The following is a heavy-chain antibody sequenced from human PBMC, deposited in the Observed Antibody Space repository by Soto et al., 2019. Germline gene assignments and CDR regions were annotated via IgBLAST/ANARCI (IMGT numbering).Heavy chain of an antibody. Sequence: QVQLQESGPGLVKPSETLSLTCTVSGGSISSYYWSWIRQPPGKGLEWVGYIYYSGSTTYNPSLKSRLTISLDTSKTEFSMKLRSVTAADTAVYYCARMGRWLQALDSWGQGTLVTVSS. V-gene: IGHV4-59*08. D-gene: IGHD5-12*01. CDR3: ARMGRWLQALDS. CDR2: IYYSGST. CDR1: GGSISSYY. J-gene: IGHJ4*02.